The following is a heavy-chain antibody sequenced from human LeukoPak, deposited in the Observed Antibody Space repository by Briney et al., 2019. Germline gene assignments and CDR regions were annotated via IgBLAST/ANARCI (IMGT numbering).Heavy chain of an antibody. CDR2: IYSGGST. V-gene: IGHV3-53*01. CDR3: ARVKVGYDIRTGYYYFDY. CDR1: GFTVSSNY. D-gene: IGHD3-9*01. J-gene: IGHJ4*02. Sequence: GGSLRLSCAASGFTVSSNYMSWVRQAPGKGLEWVSIIYSGGSTFYADSVKGRFTISRDNSKNTLYLQMNSLRAEDTAVYYCARVKVGYDIRTGYYYFDYWGQGTLVTVSS.